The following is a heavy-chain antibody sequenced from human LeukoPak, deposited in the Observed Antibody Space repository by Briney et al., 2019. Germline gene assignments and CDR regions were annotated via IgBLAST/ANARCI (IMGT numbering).Heavy chain of an antibody. CDR2: INPYNGNT. J-gene: IGHJ4*02. V-gene: IGHV1-18*01. D-gene: IGHD3-16*02. CDR3: AITSARGTYRFLDY. Sequence: GESLKISFKAPGFTFTNYAITWVRPAPGQGPEWMGWINPYNGNTNFPQNLQGRVTMTTDTATSTAYMELRDLRSDDTAMYYCAITSARGTYRFLDYWGQGTLVTVSS. CDR1: GFTFTNYA.